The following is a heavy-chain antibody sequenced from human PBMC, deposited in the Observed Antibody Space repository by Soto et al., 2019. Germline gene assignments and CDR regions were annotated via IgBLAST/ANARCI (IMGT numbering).Heavy chain of an antibody. V-gene: IGHV3-74*01. D-gene: IGHD2-21*02. J-gene: IGHJ2*01. CDR2: INRDGSST. CDR1: GLTFSSYW. Sequence: EVQLVESGGGLVQPGGSLRLSCEASGLTFSSYWMHWVRQAPGKGLVWVSRINRDGSSTSYADSVKGRFTISRDNAKKPLYLQMNGLRAEDTAVYDCAREGAYCGGDCYSLWYFDLWGRGTLVTVSS. CDR3: AREGAYCGGDCYSLWYFDL.